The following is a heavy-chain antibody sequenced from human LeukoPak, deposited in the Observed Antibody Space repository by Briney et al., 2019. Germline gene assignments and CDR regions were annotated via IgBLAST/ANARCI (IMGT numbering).Heavy chain of an antibody. CDR1: GGSFSGYY. CDR2: INHSGST. J-gene: IGHJ4*02. V-gene: IGHV4-34*01. Sequence: SETLSLTCAVYGGSFSGYYWSWIRQPPGKGLEWIGEINHSGSTNYNPSLKSRVTISVDTSKNQFSLKLSSVTAADTAVYYCARGPTYQPIDYWGQGTLVTVSS. CDR3: ARGPTYQPIDY. D-gene: IGHD2-2*01.